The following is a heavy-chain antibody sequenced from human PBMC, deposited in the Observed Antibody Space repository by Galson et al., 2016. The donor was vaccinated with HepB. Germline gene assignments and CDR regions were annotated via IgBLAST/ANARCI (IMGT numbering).Heavy chain of an antibody. CDR2: ISENNDTK. D-gene: IGHD3-22*01. Sequence: SVKVSCKASGYIFSKYGINWVRQAPGQGLEWMGWISENNDTKKYAQKSQGRVTLTTDTSTSTAYMELRSLRSDDTAVYYCATSGYYPNWFDPWGQGTLVTVSS. CDR3: ATSGYYPNWFDP. CDR1: GYIFSKYG. J-gene: IGHJ5*02. V-gene: IGHV1-18*01.